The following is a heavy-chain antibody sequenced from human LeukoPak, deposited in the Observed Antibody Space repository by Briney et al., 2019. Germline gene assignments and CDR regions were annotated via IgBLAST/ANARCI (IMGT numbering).Heavy chain of an antibody. CDR2: MNPNSGNT. V-gene: IGHV1-8*03. CDR1: GYTFTSYD. Sequence: GASVKVSCKASGYTFTSYDINWVRQATGQGPEWMGWMNPNSGNTGYAQKFQGRVTITRNTSISTAYMELSSLRSEDTAVYYCARARGPRQKDDYWGQGTLVTVSS. J-gene: IGHJ4*02. CDR3: ARARGPRQKDDY. D-gene: IGHD3-10*01.